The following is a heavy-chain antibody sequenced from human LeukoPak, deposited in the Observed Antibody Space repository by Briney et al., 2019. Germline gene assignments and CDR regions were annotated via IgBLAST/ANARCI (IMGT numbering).Heavy chain of an antibody. J-gene: IGHJ4*02. D-gene: IGHD3-22*01. CDR1: GFTFSDHY. CDR3: ARDDYDSSGYYDY. CDR2: ISYDGSNK. V-gene: IGHV3-30-3*01. Sequence: GGSLRLSCVASGFTFSDHYMDWVRQAPGKGLEWVAVISYDGSNKYYADSVKGRFTISRDNSKNTLYLQMNSLRAEDTAVYYCARDDYDSSGYYDYWGQGTLVTVSS.